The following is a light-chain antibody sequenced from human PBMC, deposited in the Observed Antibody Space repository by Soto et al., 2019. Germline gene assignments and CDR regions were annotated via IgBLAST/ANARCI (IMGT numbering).Light chain of an antibody. CDR2: DAS. CDR1: QSISSW. CDR3: QQYNSYST. V-gene: IGKV1-5*01. J-gene: IGKJ1*01. Sequence: DIQMTQSPSTLSASLGDRFTMSFRASQSISSWLAWYQQKPGKAPKLLIYDASSLESGVPSRFSGSGSGTEFTLTISSLQPDDFATYYCQQYNSYSTFGQGTKVHI.